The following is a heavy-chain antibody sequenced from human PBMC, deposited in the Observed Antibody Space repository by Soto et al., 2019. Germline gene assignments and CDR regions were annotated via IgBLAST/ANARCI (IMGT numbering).Heavy chain of an antibody. CDR3: ARERSCSLLLDY. CDR1: GFTFSGHS. CDR2: ITRSGNFI. J-gene: IGHJ4*02. D-gene: IGHD2-15*01. V-gene: IGHV3-21*01. Sequence: EVQLVESGGGLVRPGGSLRLSCAASGFTFSGHSMNWVSQAPGKGLEWVSSITRSGNFIYYADSVKGRFTISRDNAKNSLYLQMNSLRAEDTAVYFCARERSCSLLLDYWGQGILVTVSS.